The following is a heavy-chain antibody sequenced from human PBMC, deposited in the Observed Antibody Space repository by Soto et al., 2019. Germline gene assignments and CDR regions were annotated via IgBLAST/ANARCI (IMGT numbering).Heavy chain of an antibody. CDR3: ARDTSAASRPPYYYDLDV. CDR2: IIPIFVTA. V-gene: IGHV1-69*06. J-gene: IGHJ6*02. Sequence: SVKVSCKASGGTFSSNAISWVRQAPGQGLEWMGGIIPIFVTANYAQKFRGRVTISADKSTSTAYMELSSLRSDDTAVYYCARDTSAASRPPYYYDLDVWGQGTTVTVS. CDR1: GGTFSSNA. D-gene: IGHD6-13*01.